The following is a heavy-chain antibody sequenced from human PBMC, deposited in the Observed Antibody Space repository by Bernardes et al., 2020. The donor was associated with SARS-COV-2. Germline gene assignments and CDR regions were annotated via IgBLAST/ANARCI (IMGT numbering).Heavy chain of an antibody. CDR1: GFTFSSYN. Sequence: GESLRLSCAASGFTFSSYNLHWVRQAPGKGLEWVSSISSSSSYIYYADSVKGRFNISRNNDKNSLHIKMNSQRAEDTAVYYCARAGSCSGSDSNFYYSGMDVWGQGTTVTVSS. V-gene: IGHV3-21*01. D-gene: IGHD3-10*02. CDR2: ISSSSSYI. J-gene: IGHJ6*02. CDR3: ARAGSCSGSDSNFYYSGMDV.